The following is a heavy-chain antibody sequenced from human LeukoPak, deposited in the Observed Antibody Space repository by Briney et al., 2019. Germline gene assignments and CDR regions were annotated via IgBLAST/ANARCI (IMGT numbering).Heavy chain of an antibody. CDR3: ARLTRVLRLLEWLPRDYYYYGMDV. CDR2: INHSGST. CDR1: GGSFSGYS. Sequence: SETLSLTCAVYGGSFSGYSWGWIRQPPGKGLEWIGEINHSGSTSYNPSLKSRVTISVDTSKNQFSLKLSSVTAADTAVYYCARLTRVLRLLEWLPRDYYYYGMDVWGQGTTVTVSS. J-gene: IGHJ6*02. D-gene: IGHD3-3*01. V-gene: IGHV4-34*01.